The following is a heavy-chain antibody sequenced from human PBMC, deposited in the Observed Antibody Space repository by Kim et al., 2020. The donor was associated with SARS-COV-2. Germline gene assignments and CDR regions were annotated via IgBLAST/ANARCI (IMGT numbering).Heavy chain of an antibody. Sequence: SVKGRFTITRDNSTNALYLQMNSLRAEDTAVYYCAKDRGRSSLRNWFDPRGQGTLVTVSS. CDR3: AKDRGRSSLRNWFDP. D-gene: IGHD6-13*01. V-gene: IGHV3-23*01. J-gene: IGHJ5*02.